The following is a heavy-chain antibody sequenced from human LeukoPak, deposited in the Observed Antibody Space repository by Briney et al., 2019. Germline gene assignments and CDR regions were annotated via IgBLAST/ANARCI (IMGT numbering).Heavy chain of an antibody. D-gene: IGHD3-22*01. CDR1: GFTFSNYG. CDR2: ISYEGRTT. Sequence: PGGSLRLSCAGAGFTFSNYGMHWVRQAPGKGLEWVAVISYEGRTTYYADSVKGRFTISRDNSRNTLYLQMNSLRDEDTAVYYCAREKRENYYDSSGYFDYWGQGTLVTVSS. J-gene: IGHJ4*02. CDR3: AREKRENYYDSSGYFDY. V-gene: IGHV3-30*03.